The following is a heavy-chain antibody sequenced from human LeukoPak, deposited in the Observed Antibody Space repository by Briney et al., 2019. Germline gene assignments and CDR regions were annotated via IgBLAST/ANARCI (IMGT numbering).Heavy chain of an antibody. CDR2: INHSGST. CDR1: GGSFSGYY. D-gene: IGHD6-19*01. V-gene: IGHV4-34*01. CDR3: ARSQARLGWFDP. J-gene: IGHJ5*02. Sequence: SETLSLTCAVYGGSFSGYYWSWIRQPPGKGLEWIGEINHSGSTNYNPSLKSRVTISVDKSKNQFSLKLTSVTAADTAVYYCARSQARLGWFDPWGQGALGTVSA.